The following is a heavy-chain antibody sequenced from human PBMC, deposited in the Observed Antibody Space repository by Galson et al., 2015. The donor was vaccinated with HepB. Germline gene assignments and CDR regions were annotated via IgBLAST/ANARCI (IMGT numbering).Heavy chain of an antibody. D-gene: IGHD3-3*01. CDR2: ISGSGGST. Sequence: SLRLSCAASGFTFSSYAMSWVRQAPGKGLEWVSAISGSGGSTYYADSVKGRFTISRDNSKNTLYLQMNSLRAEDTAVYYCAKDPRRITIFGVASPSYYYYYMDVWGKGTTVTVSS. CDR1: GFTFSSYA. CDR3: AKDPRRITIFGVASPSYYYYYMDV. J-gene: IGHJ6*03. V-gene: IGHV3-23*01.